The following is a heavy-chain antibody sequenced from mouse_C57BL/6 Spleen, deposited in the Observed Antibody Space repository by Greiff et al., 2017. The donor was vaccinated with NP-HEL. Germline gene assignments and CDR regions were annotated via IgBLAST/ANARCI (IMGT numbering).Heavy chain of an antibody. D-gene: IGHD2-1*01. CDR1: GFNIKDYY. CDR2: IDPEDGDT. J-gene: IGHJ4*01. Sequence: VQLQQSGAELVRPGASVKLSCTASGFNIKDYYMHWVKQRPEQGLEWIGRIDPEDGDTEYAPKFQGKATMTADTSSNTAYLQLSSLTSEDTAVYYCTTSDGNYVYAMDYWGQGTSVTVSS. V-gene: IGHV14-1*01. CDR3: TTSDGNYVYAMDY.